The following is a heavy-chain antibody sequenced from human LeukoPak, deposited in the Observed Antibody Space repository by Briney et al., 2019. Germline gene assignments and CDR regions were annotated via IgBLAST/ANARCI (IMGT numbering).Heavy chain of an antibody. CDR2: IYYSGST. D-gene: IGHD3-22*01. J-gene: IGHJ5*02. Sequence: SETLSLTCTVSGGSISSHYWSWIRQPPGKGLEWIGYIYYSGSTNYNPSLKSRVTISVDTSKNQFSLKLSSVTAADTAVYYCARHKGYDSSGYYSAWGQGTLVTVSS. CDR1: GGSISSHY. V-gene: IGHV4-59*08. CDR3: ARHKGYDSSGYYSA.